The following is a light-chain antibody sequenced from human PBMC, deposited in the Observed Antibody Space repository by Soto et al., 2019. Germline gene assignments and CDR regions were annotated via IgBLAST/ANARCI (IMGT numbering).Light chain of an antibody. CDR2: GAS. CDR1: QSVSSN. V-gene: IGKV3-15*01. CDR3: QQYNNWPRT. J-gene: IGKJ1*01. Sequence: EMVVTLSPAAPSVCTRVKATLSRRTSQSVSSNLAWYQQKPGQAPRLLIYGASTRATGIPARFSGSGSGTEFTLTISSLQSEDFAVYYCQQYNNWPRTFGQGTKVDIK.